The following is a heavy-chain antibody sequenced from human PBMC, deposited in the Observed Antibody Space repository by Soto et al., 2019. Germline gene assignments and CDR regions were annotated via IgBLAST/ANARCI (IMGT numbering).Heavy chain of an antibody. CDR3: ARGSSGFGPLDWFDP. Sequence: GASVKVSCKASGYTFTGYYMHWVRQAPGQGLEWMGWINPNSGGTNYAQKFQGWVTMTRDTSISTAYMELSRLRSDDTAVYYCARGSSGFGPLDWFDPWGQGTLVTVSS. V-gene: IGHV1-2*04. D-gene: IGHD6-19*01. J-gene: IGHJ5*02. CDR1: GYTFTGYY. CDR2: INPNSGGT.